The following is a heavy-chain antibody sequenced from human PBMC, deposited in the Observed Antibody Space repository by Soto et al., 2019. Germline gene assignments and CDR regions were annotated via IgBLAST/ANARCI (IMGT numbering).Heavy chain of an antibody. CDR1: GFTFSSYS. CDR3: ASLFVPINWNDLDY. J-gene: IGHJ4*02. CDR2: ISSSSSYI. V-gene: IGHV3-21*01. D-gene: IGHD1-1*01. Sequence: GGSLRLSCAASGFTFSSYSMNWVRQAPGKGLEWVSSISSSSSYIYYADSVKGRFTISRDNAKNSLYLQMNSLRAEDTAVYYCASLFVPINWNDLDYWGQGTLVTVSS.